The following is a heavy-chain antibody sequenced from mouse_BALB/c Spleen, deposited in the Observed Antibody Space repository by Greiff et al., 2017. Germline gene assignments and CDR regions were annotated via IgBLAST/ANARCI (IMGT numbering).Heavy chain of an antibody. V-gene: IGHV14-3*02. CDR1: GFNIKDTY. J-gene: IGHJ4*01. CDR2: IDPANGNT. D-gene: IGHD1-3*01. Sequence: VQLQQSGAELVKPGASVKLSCTASGFNIKDTYMHWVKQRPEQGLEWIGRIDPANGNTKYDPKFQGKATITADTSSNTAYLQLSSLTSEDTAVYYCANTLITQVEMDYWGEGTSVTASS. CDR3: ANTLITQVEMDY.